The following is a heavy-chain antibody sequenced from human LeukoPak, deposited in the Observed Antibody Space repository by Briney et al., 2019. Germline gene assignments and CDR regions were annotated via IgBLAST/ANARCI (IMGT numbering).Heavy chain of an antibody. D-gene: IGHD3-22*01. Sequence: PGGSLRLSCAASGFTFSTYPMSWVRQAPGKGLEWVSAISGSGGSTYYADSVKGRFTISRDNSKNTLYLQMNSLRAEDTAVYYCAKDYDSSGYYLFDYWGQGTLVTVSS. J-gene: IGHJ4*02. V-gene: IGHV3-23*01. CDR1: GFTFSTYP. CDR2: ISGSGGST. CDR3: AKDYDSSGYYLFDY.